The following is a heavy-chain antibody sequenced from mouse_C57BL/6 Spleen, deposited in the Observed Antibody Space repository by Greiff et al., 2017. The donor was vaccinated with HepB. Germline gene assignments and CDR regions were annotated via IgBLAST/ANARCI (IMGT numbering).Heavy chain of an antibody. CDR3: ASYGSGEAWFAY. CDR2: IDPSDSYT. J-gene: IGHJ3*01. Sequence: QVQLQQPGAELVMPGASVKLSCKASGYTFTSYWMHWVKQRPGQGLEWIGEIDPSDSYTNYNQKFKGKSTLTVDKSSSTAYMQLSSLTSEDSAVYYCASYGSGEAWFAYWGQGTLVTVSA. D-gene: IGHD1-1*01. V-gene: IGHV1-69*01. CDR1: GYTFTSYW.